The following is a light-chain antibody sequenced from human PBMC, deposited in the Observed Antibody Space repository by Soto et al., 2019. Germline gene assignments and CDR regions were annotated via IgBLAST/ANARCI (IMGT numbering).Light chain of an antibody. J-gene: IGKJ5*01. CDR2: GAS. CDR1: QSVSSN. Sequence: EIVMTQSPATLSVSPGERATLSCRASQSVSSNLAWYQQKPGQAPRLLIYGASTRATGIPARFSGSGSGTDFTLTISSLQPEDFATYYCEQAGSFPITFGQGTRLEIK. V-gene: IGKV3-15*01. CDR3: EQAGSFPIT.